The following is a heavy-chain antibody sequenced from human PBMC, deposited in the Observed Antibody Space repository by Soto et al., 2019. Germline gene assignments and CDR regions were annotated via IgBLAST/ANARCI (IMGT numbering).Heavy chain of an antibody. CDR1: GFTFSSYG. V-gene: IGHV3-30*18. CDR3: AKSWILTGYSDY. J-gene: IGHJ4*02. D-gene: IGHD3-9*01. CDR2: ISYDGSNK. Sequence: GGSLRLSCAASGFTFSSYGMHWVRQAPGKGLEWVAVISYDGSNKYYADSVKGRFTISRDNSKNTLYLQMNSLRAEDTAVYYCAKSWILTGYSDYWGQGTLVTVSS.